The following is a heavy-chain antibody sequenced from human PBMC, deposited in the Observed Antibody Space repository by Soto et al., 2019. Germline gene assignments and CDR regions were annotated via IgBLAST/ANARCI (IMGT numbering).Heavy chain of an antibody. CDR2: ISSSSSYI. CDR1: GFTFSSYS. CDR3: ERGKGPVFPHWFDH. Sequence: PGGSLRLSCAASGFTFSSYSMNWVRQAPGKGLEWVSSISSSSSYIYYADSVKGRFTISRDNAKNSLYLQMNSLRAEDTAVYYCERGKGPVFPHWFDHWGQGTLVTVYS. J-gene: IGHJ5*02. V-gene: IGHV3-21*01. D-gene: IGHD3-10*01.